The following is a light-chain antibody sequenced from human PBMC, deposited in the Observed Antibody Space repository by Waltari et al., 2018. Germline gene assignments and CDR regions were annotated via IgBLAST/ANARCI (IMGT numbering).Light chain of an antibody. CDR2: DAF. Sequence: EIVLTQSPATLSLSPGERAALSCRASQSVSSYLAWYQQKPGQAPRLLIYDAFNRATGIPARFSGSGSGTEFTFTISSLESEDFAVYYCLQYNNWPRTFGQGTKVEV. CDR1: QSVSSY. V-gene: IGKV3-11*01. CDR3: LQYNNWPRT. J-gene: IGKJ1*01.